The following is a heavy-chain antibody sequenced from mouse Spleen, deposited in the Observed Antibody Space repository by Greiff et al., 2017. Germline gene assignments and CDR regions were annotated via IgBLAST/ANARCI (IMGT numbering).Heavy chain of an antibody. J-gene: IGHJ4*01. CDR3: ARFGDYGYAMDY. CDR2: IYPGDGDT. V-gene: IGHV1-82*01. CDR1: GYAFSSSW. D-gene: IGHD2-13*01. Sequence: VQLQQSGPELVKPGASVKISCKASGYAFSSSWMNWVKQRPGKGLEWIGRIYPGDGDTNYNGKFKGKATLTADKSSSTAYMQLSSLTSEDSAVYFCARFGDYGYAMDYWGQGTSVTVSS.